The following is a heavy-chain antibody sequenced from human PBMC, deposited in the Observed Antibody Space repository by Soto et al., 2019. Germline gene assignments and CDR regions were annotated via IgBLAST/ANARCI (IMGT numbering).Heavy chain of an antibody. CDR3: ARHGSAPYSTTWYGDY. D-gene: IGHD6-13*01. J-gene: IGHJ4*02. V-gene: IGHV5-51*01. CDR2: IWPGHSNP. CDR1: GYILTNYW. Sequence: EFLKISCKGSGYILTNYWIAWVRQMPGKGLEWMGIIWPGHSNPKYSPSFEGQVTISADESISTAYLQWRSLEASDTAMYYCARHGSAPYSTTWYGDYWGQGTLVTVSS.